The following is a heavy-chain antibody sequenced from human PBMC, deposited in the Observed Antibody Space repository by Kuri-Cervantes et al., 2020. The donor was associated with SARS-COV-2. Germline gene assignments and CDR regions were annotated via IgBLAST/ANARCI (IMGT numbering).Heavy chain of an antibody. J-gene: IGHJ3*02. D-gene: IGHD2-21*01. CDR1: GYTFTGYF. CDR3: ARSTTFRRLVVISQGGAFEI. Sequence: ASVQVSCKASGYTFTGYFMHWVRQAPGQGLEWMGWINPNSGGTNYAQKFQGWVTMTRDTSISTVYMELSRLRSDDTAVYYCARSTTFRRLVVISQGGAFEIWGQGTMVTVSS. CDR2: INPNSGGT. V-gene: IGHV1-2*04.